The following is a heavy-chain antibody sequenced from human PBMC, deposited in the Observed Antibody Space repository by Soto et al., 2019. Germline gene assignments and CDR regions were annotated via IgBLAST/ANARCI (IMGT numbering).Heavy chain of an antibody. CDR3: AKGLEQLASGD. CDR2: ISYDGSIK. CDR1: GFTFSNYG. V-gene: IGHV3-30*18. D-gene: IGHD1-26*01. J-gene: IGHJ4*02. Sequence: QVQLVESGGGVVQPGRSLRLSCAASGFTFSNYGMHWVRQAPGKGLEWVAVISYDGSIKYYADSVKGRFTISRDNSKYTLYLQMNIRRAEDTAVYYCAKGLEQLASGDWGQGTLVTVS.